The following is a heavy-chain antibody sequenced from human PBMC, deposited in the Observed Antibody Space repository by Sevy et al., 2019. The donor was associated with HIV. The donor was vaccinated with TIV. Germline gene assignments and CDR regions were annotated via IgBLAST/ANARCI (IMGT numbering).Heavy chain of an antibody. Sequence: GGSLRLTCAASGFTFNTYAMSWVRLAPGKGLEWVSGISGSAYSTDYADSVKGRFTISRDNSKNKLSLQMNSLRAEDTAVYYCAKETPGYNYDSSGSLDYWGQGTLVTVSS. J-gene: IGHJ4*02. CDR2: ISGSAYST. V-gene: IGHV3-23*01. CDR1: GFTFNTYA. D-gene: IGHD3-22*01. CDR3: AKETPGYNYDSSGSLDY.